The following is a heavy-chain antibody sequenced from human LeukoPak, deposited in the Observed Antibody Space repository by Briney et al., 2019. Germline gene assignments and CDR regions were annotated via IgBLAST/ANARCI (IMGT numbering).Heavy chain of an antibody. CDR1: GGSISSYY. D-gene: IGHD4-17*01. Sequence: SEALSLTCTVSGGSISSYYWSWIRQPPGKGLEWIGYIYYSGSTNYNPSLKSRVTISVDTSKSQFSLKLSSVTAADTAVYYCARQSNDYGDFTFDYWGQGTLVTVSS. J-gene: IGHJ4*02. V-gene: IGHV4-59*08. CDR2: IYYSGST. CDR3: ARQSNDYGDFTFDY.